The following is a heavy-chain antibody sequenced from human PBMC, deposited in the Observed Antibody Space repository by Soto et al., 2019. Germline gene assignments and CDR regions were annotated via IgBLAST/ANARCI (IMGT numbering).Heavy chain of an antibody. J-gene: IGHJ5*02. CDR2: IIPILGIV. D-gene: IGHD6-19*01. CDR3: APNRGIAVAA. CDR1: GGNFSSYS. V-gene: IGHV1-69*02. Sequence: QVQLVQSGAEVKKPWSSVKVSSKTSGGNFSSYSITWVREAPGQALEWIGRIIPILGIVNYAQKFQGRVTVTADKSTSTAYMELRNLRSEDTAVYHCAPNRGIAVAAWGQGTLVTVSS.